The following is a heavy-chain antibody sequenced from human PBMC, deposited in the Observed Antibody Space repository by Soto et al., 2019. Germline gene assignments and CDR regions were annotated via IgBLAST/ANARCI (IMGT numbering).Heavy chain of an antibody. J-gene: IGHJ4*02. Sequence: PGGSLRLSCAASGFTFSSYAMNWVRQAPGKGLEWVSGISGRGGSTYYADSVKGRFTISRDNSKNTLYLQMNSLGAEDTAVYYCAKAEDYVWGSYLNWGQGTLVTVSS. CDR2: ISGRGGST. V-gene: IGHV3-23*01. D-gene: IGHD3-16*02. CDR3: AKAEDYVWGSYLN. CDR1: GFTFSSYA.